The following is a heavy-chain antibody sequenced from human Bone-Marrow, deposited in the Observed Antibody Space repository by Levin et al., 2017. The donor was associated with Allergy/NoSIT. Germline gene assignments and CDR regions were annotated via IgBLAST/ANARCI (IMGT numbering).Heavy chain of an antibody. V-gene: IGHV3-64*02. D-gene: IGHD3-16*02. CDR1: GFTFNNFV. Sequence: PGGSLRLSCAASGFTFNNFVMHWVRQAPGKGLQYVSAISRTGGSTHYADSVKGRFTISRDNSENKLYLQMGSLRAEDMAVYYCAREVNGVNLGELSFNDAFDIWGQGTMVTVSS. CDR3: AREVNGVNLGELSFNDAFDI. J-gene: IGHJ3*02. CDR2: ISRTGGST.